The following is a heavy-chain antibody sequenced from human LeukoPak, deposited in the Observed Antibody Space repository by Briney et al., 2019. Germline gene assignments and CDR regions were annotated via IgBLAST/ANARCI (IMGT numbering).Heavy chain of an antibody. V-gene: IGHV1-18*01. CDR3: ARDRHYDYVWGSSH. Sequence: ASVKVSCKASGYTFTSYGISWVRQAPGQGLEWMGWISAYNGNTKHAQKVQGRVTMTTDTSTSTAYMELRSLRSDDTAVYYCARDRHYDYVWGSSHWGQGTLVTVSS. D-gene: IGHD3-16*01. J-gene: IGHJ4*02. CDR1: GYTFTSYG. CDR2: ISAYNGNT.